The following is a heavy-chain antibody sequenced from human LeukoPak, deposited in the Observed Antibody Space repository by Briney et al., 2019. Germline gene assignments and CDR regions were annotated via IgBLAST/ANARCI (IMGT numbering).Heavy chain of an antibody. CDR3: AQHGRYDFWSGYRN. Sequence: SETLSLTCTVSGGSISSYYWSWIRRPPGKGPEWIGYIYYSGSTNYNPSLKSRVTISVDTSKNQFSLKLSSVTAADTAVYHCAQHGRYDFWSGYRNWGQGTLVTVSS. J-gene: IGHJ4*02. D-gene: IGHD3-3*01. V-gene: IGHV4-59*01. CDR1: GGSISSYY. CDR2: IYYSGST.